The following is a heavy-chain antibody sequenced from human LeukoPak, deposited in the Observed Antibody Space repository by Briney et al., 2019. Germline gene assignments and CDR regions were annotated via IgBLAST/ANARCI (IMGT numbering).Heavy chain of an antibody. Sequence: GGSLRLSCVASGFTFTTYAMIWVRKPPGKGLEWVSAVSDGGGNTYYADSVKGRFTISRDNSKNALYLQMNSLRVEDTAVYYCAIDPNWGTHSWGQGVLVTVSS. J-gene: IGHJ4*02. CDR1: GFTFTTYA. D-gene: IGHD7-27*01. V-gene: IGHV3-23*01. CDR3: AIDPNWGTHS. CDR2: VSDGGGNT.